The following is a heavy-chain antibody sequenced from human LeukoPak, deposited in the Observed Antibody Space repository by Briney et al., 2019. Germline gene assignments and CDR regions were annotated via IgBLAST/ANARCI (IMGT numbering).Heavy chain of an antibody. Sequence: SETLSLTCAVYGGSFSGYYWSWIRQPPGKGLEWIGEINHSGSTNYNPSLKSRVTISVDTSKNQFSLKLSSVTAADTAVYYCARGRSGYFISWFDPWGQGTLVTASS. J-gene: IGHJ5*02. V-gene: IGHV4-34*01. CDR1: GGSFSGYY. CDR2: INHSGST. D-gene: IGHD6-25*01. CDR3: ARGRSGYFISWFDP.